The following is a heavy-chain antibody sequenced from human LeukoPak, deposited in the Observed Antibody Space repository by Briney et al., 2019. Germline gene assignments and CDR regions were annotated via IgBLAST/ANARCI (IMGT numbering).Heavy chain of an antibody. D-gene: IGHD1-14*01. Sequence: TLSLTCTVSGGSISSGSYYWSWIRQPAGKGLEWIGRIYTSGSTNYNPSLKSRVTISVDTSKNQFSLKLSSVTAADTAVYYCARDQNSCRNLWGQGTLVTVSS. CDR1: GGSISSGSYY. V-gene: IGHV4-61*02. CDR2: IYTSGST. J-gene: IGHJ4*02. CDR3: ARDQNSCRNL.